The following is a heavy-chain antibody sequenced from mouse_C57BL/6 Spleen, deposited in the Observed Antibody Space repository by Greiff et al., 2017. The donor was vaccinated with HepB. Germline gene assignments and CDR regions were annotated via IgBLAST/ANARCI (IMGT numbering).Heavy chain of an antibody. CDR1: GYTFTSYW. D-gene: IGHD2-3*01. Sequence: DVKLQESGTVLARPGASVKMSCKTSGYTFTSYWMHWVKQRPGQGLEWIGAIYPGNSDTSYNQKFKGKAKLTAVTSASTAYMELSSLTNEDSAVYYCTRSFDGYPYYFDYWGQGTTLTVSS. J-gene: IGHJ2*01. CDR3: TRSFDGYPYYFDY. CDR2: IYPGNSDT. V-gene: IGHV1-5*01.